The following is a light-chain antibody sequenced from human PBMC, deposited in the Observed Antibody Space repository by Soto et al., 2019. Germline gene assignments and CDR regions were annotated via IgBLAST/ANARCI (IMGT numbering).Light chain of an antibody. CDR1: SSDVGGYNY. J-gene: IGLJ1*01. Sequence: QSVLTQPASVSGSPGQSITISCTGTSSDVGGYNYVSWYQQHPGKAPKLMIYEVSNRPSGVSNRFSGSKSGNTASLTISGLQAEDEADYYCSSCTSSSTYVFGTGTKVT. V-gene: IGLV2-14*01. CDR2: EVS. CDR3: SSCTSSSTYV.